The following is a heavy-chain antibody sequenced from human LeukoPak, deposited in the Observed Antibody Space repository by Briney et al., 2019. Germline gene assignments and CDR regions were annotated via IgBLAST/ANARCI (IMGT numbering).Heavy chain of an antibody. CDR3: AKSPTVDAAFDI. CDR2: IGYTGDST. Sequence: GGSLRLSCAASGFTFSSYAMNWVRQAPGKGLEWVSGIGYTGDSTLYADSVKGRFTVSRDSSKNTLFVHMNSLRAEDTALYYCAKSPTVDAAFDIWGQGTMVSVSS. D-gene: IGHD4-23*01. J-gene: IGHJ3*02. V-gene: IGHV3-23*01. CDR1: GFTFSSYA.